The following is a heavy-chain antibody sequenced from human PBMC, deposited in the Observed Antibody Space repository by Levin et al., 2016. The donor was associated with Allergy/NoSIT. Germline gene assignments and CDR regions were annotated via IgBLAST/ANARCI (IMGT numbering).Heavy chain of an antibody. Sequence: GESLKIPCAASGFTFSHAWMSWVRQAPGKGLEWVGRIKSKTDGGTTDYITPVKDRFAISRDDSENTLYLQMNSLKTEDTAVYYCATGGRRAGSQNPPFDLWGHGTLVTVSS. V-gene: IGHV3-15*01. CDR2: IKSKTDGGTT. CDR3: ATGGRRAGSQNPPFDL. CDR1: GFTFSHAW. J-gene: IGHJ2*01. D-gene: IGHD3-10*01.